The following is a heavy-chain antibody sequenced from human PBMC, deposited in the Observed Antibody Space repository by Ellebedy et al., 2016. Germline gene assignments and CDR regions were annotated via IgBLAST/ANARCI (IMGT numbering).Heavy chain of an antibody. D-gene: IGHD6-19*01. CDR1: GFTFSSYS. V-gene: IGHV3-21*01. J-gene: IGHJ6*02. CDR3: AREGERQWLDPRYYYYGMDV. CDR2: ISSSSSYI. Sequence: GESLKISCAASGFTFSSYSMNWVRQAPGKGLEWVSSISSSSSYIYYADSVKGRFTISRDNAKNSLYLQMNSLRAEDTAVYYCAREGERQWLDPRYYYYGMDVWGQGTTVTVSS.